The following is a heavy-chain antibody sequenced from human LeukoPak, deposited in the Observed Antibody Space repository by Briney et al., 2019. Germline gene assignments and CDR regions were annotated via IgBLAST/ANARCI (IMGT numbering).Heavy chain of an antibody. CDR1: GGSIDGYY. Sequence: SETLSLTCTVSGGSIDGYYWSWIRQSAGKGLEWIGCIYYTGSAFYNPSLKSRAIISLDKSKNQLSLNLRSVTAADTAVYYCARAKPGGVLYSSSWYIDYWGQGTLVTVSS. V-gene: IGHV4-59*01. J-gene: IGHJ4*02. D-gene: IGHD6-13*01. CDR3: ARAKPGGVLYSSSWYIDY. CDR2: IYYTGSA.